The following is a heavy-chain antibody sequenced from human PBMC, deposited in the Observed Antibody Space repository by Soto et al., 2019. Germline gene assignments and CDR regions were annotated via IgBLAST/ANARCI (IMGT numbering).Heavy chain of an antibody. CDR1: GGSISSYY. Sequence: SETLSLTCTVSGGSISSYYWSWIRQPAGKGLGWIGRIYTSGSTNYNPSLKSRVTMSVDTSKNQFSLKLSSVTAADTAVYYCARFFLDYGDYTYFDYWGQGTLVTVSS. CDR2: IYTSGST. J-gene: IGHJ4*02. CDR3: ARFFLDYGDYTYFDY. D-gene: IGHD4-17*01. V-gene: IGHV4-4*07.